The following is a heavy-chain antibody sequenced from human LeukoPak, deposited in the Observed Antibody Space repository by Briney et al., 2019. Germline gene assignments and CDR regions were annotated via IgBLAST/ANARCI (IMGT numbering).Heavy chain of an antibody. CDR2: IWYDGSNK. Sequence: GGSLRLSCAASGFTFSSYGMHWVRQAPGKGLEWVAVIWYDGSNKYYADSVKGRFTISRDNSKNTLYLQMNSLRAEDTAVYYCARGIMITFGGVIVRDMEFDYWGQGTLVTVSS. J-gene: IGHJ4*02. CDR3: ARGIMITFGGVIVRDMEFDY. CDR1: GFTFSSYG. V-gene: IGHV3-33*01. D-gene: IGHD3-16*02.